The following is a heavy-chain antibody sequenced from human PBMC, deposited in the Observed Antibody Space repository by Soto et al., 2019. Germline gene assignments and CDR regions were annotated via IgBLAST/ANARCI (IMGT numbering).Heavy chain of an antibody. CDR1: GGSISTYY. Sequence: SETVSLTCTVSGGSISTYYWNWIRQPPGKGLEWIGYIYYSGSTNYNPSLKSRVTISVDTSKNQFYLKLNSVTAADTAVYYCARPGLDMATTTFDHRGPGTLVTVSS. D-gene: IGHD5-12*01. CDR3: ARPGLDMATTTFDH. V-gene: IGHV4-59*08. J-gene: IGHJ4*02. CDR2: IYYSGST.